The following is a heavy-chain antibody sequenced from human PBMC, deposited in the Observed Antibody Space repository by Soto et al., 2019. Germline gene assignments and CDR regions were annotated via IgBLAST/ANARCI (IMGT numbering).Heavy chain of an antibody. D-gene: IGHD4-17*01. CDR1: GGSISSGDFY. CDR3: ARADDFSDSFDY. Sequence: SETLSLTCTVSGGSISSGDFYWSWIRQPPGKGLELIGNIYYSGSTYYNPSLRSRAIMSVDTSQNQFSLKLSSLTAADAAVYFCARADDFSDSFDYWGQGALVTVSS. J-gene: IGHJ4*02. V-gene: IGHV4-30-4*01. CDR2: IYYSGST.